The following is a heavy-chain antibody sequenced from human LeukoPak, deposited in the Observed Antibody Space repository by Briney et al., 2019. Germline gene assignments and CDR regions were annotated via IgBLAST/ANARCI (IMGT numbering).Heavy chain of an antibody. J-gene: IGHJ4*02. CDR3: ATYTAFD. D-gene: IGHD2/OR15-2a*01. CDR1: GYTFTDYY. CDR2: VNPNSGGT. Sequence: ASVKVSCKASGYTFTDYYLHWVRQAPGQGLEWMGWVNPNSGGTNYAQKFQGRVTMTRDTPISTAYMELGGLRSDDTAVYYCATYTAFDWGQGTLVTVSS. V-gene: IGHV1-2*02.